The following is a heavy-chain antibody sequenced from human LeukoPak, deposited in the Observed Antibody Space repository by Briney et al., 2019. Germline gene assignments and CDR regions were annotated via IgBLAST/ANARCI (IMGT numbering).Heavy chain of an antibody. Sequence: GRSLRLSCAASGFTFSSYGMHWVRQAPGKGLEWVAVIWYDGSNKYYADSVKGRFTISRDNSKNTLYLQMNSLRAEDTAVYYCARDRGGDFDIDYWGQGTLVTVSS. V-gene: IGHV3-33*01. CDR1: GFTFSSYG. J-gene: IGHJ4*02. CDR3: ARDRGGDFDIDY. D-gene: IGHD4-17*01. CDR2: IWYDGSNK.